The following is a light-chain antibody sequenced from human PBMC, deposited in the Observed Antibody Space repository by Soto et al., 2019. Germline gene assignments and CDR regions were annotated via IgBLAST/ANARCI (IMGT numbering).Light chain of an antibody. CDR3: ASYTFSTPPHVI. CDR1: SSYIDIYNA. Sequence: QSALTQPPSVSGSPGQSVTISCTGISSYIDIYNAVSWYQQSPGTAPQLVISEVSNRPSGVPDRFSGSQSGNTASLTISGLPAEDEANYYRASYTFSTPPHVIFGGGTKVTVL. J-gene: IGLJ2*01. V-gene: IGLV2-18*02. CDR2: EVS.